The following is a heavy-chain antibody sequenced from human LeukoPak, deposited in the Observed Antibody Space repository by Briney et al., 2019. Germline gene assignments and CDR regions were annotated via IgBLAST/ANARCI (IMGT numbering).Heavy chain of an antibody. Sequence: ASVKVSCKAFGYTFTSYGISWVRQAPGQGLEWMGWISAYNGNTKYAQKLQGRVTMTTDTSTSTAYMELRSLRSDDTAVYYCARDGSGIVVVPADRSRFGPWGQGTLVTVSS. CDR2: ISAYNGNT. CDR1: GYTFTSYG. V-gene: IGHV1-18*01. D-gene: IGHD2-2*01. J-gene: IGHJ5*02. CDR3: ARDGSGIVVVPADRSRFGP.